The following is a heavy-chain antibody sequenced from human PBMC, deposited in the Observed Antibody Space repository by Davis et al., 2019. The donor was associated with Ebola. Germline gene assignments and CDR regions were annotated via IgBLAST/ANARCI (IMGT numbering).Heavy chain of an antibody. Sequence: GSLRLSCTVSGGSVSSGSYYWSWIRQPPGKGLEWIGYIYYSGSTNYNPSLKSRVTISVDTSKNQFSLKLSSVTAADTAVYYCARDLGYCSSTSCYEGNWFDPWGQGTLVTVSS. V-gene: IGHV4-61*01. CDR3: ARDLGYCSSTSCYEGNWFDP. D-gene: IGHD2-2*01. CDR2: IYYSGST. J-gene: IGHJ5*02. CDR1: GGSVSSGSYY.